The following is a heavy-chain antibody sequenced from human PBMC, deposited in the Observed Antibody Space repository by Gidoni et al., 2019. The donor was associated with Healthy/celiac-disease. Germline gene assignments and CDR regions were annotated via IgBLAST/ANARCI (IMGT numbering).Heavy chain of an antibody. Sequence: EVQLLESGGGLVQPGGSLRLSCAASGFTLSSCAMSWVRQAPGKGLEWVSAISGSGGSTYYADSVKGRFTISRDNSKNTLYLQMNSLRAEDTAVYYCAKALRYFDWLFSALDYWGQGTLVTVSS. V-gene: IGHV3-23*01. CDR1: GFTLSSCA. CDR2: ISGSGGST. J-gene: IGHJ4*02. CDR3: AKALRYFDWLFSALDY. D-gene: IGHD3-9*01.